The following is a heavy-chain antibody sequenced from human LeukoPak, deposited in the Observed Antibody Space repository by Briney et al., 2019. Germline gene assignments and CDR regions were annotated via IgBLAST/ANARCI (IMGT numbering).Heavy chain of an antibody. J-gene: IGHJ4*02. V-gene: IGHV1-2*06. CDR2: INPNSGGT. CDR1: GYIFTGYY. D-gene: IGHD4-17*01. CDR3: ARAYGDYEYDY. Sequence: ASVKVSCKASGYIFTGYYMHWVRQAPGQGLGWMGRINPNSGGTNYAQKSQGRATMTRDTSISTAYMELSRLRSDDTAVYYCARAYGDYEYDYWGQGTLVTVSS.